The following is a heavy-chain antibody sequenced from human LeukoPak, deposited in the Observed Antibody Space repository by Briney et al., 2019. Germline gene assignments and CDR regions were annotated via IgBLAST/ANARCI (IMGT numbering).Heavy chain of an antibody. D-gene: IGHD2-15*01. Sequence: GASVKVSCKASGYSFSGYFTHWVRQAPGQGLEWMGWIHPNSGGTNSAQKFQGRVTMSRDTSNNTAYMELSRLRSDDTAVYYCARDPTNCSGGSCYPSYLDYWGQGTLVTVSS. J-gene: IGHJ4*02. CDR1: GYSFSGYF. CDR2: IHPNSGGT. CDR3: ARDPTNCSGGSCYPSYLDY. V-gene: IGHV1-2*02.